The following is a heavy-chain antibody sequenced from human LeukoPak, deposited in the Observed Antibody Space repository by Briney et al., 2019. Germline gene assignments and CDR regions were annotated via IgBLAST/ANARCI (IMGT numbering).Heavy chain of an antibody. CDR1: GFTVSSNY. D-gene: IGHD2-2*01. CDR2: IYSGGSK. Sequence: GGSLRLSCAASGFTVSSNYMSWVRQAPGKGLEWVSVIYSGGSKYYADSVKGRFTISRDNSKNTLYLQMNSLRAEDTAVYYCAGQRFVVVPAAIRPDWNYYYGMDVWGQGTTVTVSS. J-gene: IGHJ6*02. V-gene: IGHV3-53*01. CDR3: AGQRFVVVPAAIRPDWNYYYGMDV.